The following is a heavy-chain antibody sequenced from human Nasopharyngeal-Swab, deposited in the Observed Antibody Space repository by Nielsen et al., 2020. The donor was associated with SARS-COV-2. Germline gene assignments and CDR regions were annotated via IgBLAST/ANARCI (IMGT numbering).Heavy chain of an antibody. D-gene: IGHD4-23*01. J-gene: IGHJ4*02. CDR3: VRGGRTVATAFD. Sequence: LSLTCVASGLTLSGFWMSWVRQAPGKGLEWVANMKQDGSEKYYVGSVKGRFSISRDDAKNSLFLQMNSLTVDDTAVYYCVRGGRTVATAFDWGQGTLVTVSS. CDR2: MKQDGSEK. CDR1: GLTLSGFW. V-gene: IGHV3-7*01.